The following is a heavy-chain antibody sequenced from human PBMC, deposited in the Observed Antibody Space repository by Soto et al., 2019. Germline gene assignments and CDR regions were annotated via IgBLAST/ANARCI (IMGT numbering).Heavy chain of an antibody. D-gene: IGHD6-6*01. J-gene: IGHJ6*02. CDR2: ISYDGSNK. CDR3: ARVGQLPPYMDV. CDR1: GFTFSSYA. V-gene: IGHV3-30-3*01. Sequence: SGGSLRLSCAASGFTFSSYAMHWVRQAPGKGLEWVAVISYDGSNKYYADSVKGRFTISRDNSKNTLYLQMNSLRAEDTAVYYCARVGQLPPYMDVWGQGTTVTVSS.